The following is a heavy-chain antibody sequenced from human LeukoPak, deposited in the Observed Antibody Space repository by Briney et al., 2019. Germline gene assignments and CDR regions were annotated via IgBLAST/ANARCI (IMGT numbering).Heavy chain of an antibody. V-gene: IGHV1-18*01. CDR3: ARDFNSYADY. CDR2: ISAYDGNT. D-gene: IGHD5-18*01. Sequence: ASVKVSCKASGYTFASYGISWVRQAPGQGLEWMGWISAYDGNTNYAQKFQGRVTMTRDTSTSTVYMELSSLRSEDTAVYYCARDFNSYADYWGQGTLVTVSS. J-gene: IGHJ4*02. CDR1: GYTFASYG.